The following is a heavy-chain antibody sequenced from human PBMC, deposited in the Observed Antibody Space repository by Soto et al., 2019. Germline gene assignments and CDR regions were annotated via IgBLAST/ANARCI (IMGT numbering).Heavy chain of an antibody. J-gene: IGHJ4*02. D-gene: IGHD6-19*01. Sequence: EVQLLESGGGLVQPGGSLRLFCAASGFAFSNYAMTWVRQAPGKGLEWVSTITDGGMTFYEDTVKGRFTISRDNSRSTLYLQMNSLRAEDAAVYYCAKTDKFNSQSSGWANRFDYWGQGTLVTV. CDR3: AKTDKFNSQSSGWANRFDY. CDR1: GFAFSNYA. V-gene: IGHV3-23*01. CDR2: ITDGGMT.